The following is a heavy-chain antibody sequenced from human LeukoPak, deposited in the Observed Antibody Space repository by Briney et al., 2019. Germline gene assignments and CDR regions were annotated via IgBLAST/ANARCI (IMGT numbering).Heavy chain of an antibody. CDR2: IGIVTTYI. Sequence: PGGSLRFSCEASGFTFSTYGMKWVGQAAGKGLGWVSSIGIVTTYIYYDDSVKGRFTISRDNAKNSLSLQMNSLIAEDTAVYYCARAIAVAGPYYFDYWGQGTLVTVSA. CDR1: GFTFSTYG. V-gene: IGHV3-21*01. D-gene: IGHD6-19*01. CDR3: ARAIAVAGPYYFDY. J-gene: IGHJ4*02.